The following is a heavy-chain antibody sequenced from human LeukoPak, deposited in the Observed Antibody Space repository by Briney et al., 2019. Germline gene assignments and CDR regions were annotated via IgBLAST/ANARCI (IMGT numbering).Heavy chain of an antibody. V-gene: IGHV3-21*01. Sequence: GVSLRLSCTACGFTCCSFTMIWLRQAPGKGLVGGLFLIRRSDYIYYADSLKSRFTISRDNAKNSLYLELNSLRAGDSAIYYCARLGFYYHRGPDLSYYYMDVWGKGTTVTVSS. J-gene: IGHJ6*03. CDR2: LIRRSDYI. CDR3: ARLGFYYHRGPDLSYYYMDV. CDR1: GFTCCSFT. D-gene: IGHD3-10*02.